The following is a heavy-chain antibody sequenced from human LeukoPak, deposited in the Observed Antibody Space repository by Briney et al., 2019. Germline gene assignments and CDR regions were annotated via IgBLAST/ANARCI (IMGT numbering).Heavy chain of an antibody. CDR3: ARRGRAYSGSYMDV. Sequence: GESLKISCKGSGYIFTNQWIGWVRQMPGNGLEWMGIIYPGDSDTRYIPSFQGQVTISADKSISTAYLQWSSLKASDPAIYYCARRGRAYSGSYMDVWGEGTTVTVSS. V-gene: IGHV5-51*01. D-gene: IGHD5-12*01. J-gene: IGHJ6*03. CDR2: IYPGDSDT. CDR1: GYIFTNQW.